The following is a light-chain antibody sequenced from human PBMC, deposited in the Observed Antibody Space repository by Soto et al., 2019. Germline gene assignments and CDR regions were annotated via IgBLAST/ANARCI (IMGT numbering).Light chain of an antibody. Sequence: QCALTQPASVSGSPGQSITISCTGTSSDVGGYNYVSWYQHHPGKAPKVMIYEVNNRPSGVSNRFSGSKSGNTASLTISGLQAEDEADYYCSSSTSSSTLVFGTGTQLTVL. J-gene: IGLJ1*01. CDR1: SSDVGGYNY. V-gene: IGLV2-14*01. CDR3: SSSTSSSTLV. CDR2: EVN.